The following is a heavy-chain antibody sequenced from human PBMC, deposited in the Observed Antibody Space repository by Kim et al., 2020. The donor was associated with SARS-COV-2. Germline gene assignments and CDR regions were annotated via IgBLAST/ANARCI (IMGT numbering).Heavy chain of an antibody. D-gene: IGHD4-17*01. CDR1: GGSISSYY. V-gene: IGHV4-59*08. CDR3: ARLLIGDDYGNNWFDP. CDR2: IYYSGST. Sequence: SETLSLTCTVSGGSISSYYWSWIRQPPGKGLEWIGYIYYSGSTNYNPSLKSRVTISVDTSKNQFSLKLSSVTAADTAVYYCARLLIGDDYGNNWFDPWGQGTLVTVSS. J-gene: IGHJ5*02.